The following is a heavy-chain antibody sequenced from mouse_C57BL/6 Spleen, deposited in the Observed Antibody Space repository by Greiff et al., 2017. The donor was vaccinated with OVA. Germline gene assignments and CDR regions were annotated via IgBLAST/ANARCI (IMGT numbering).Heavy chain of an antibody. D-gene: IGHD3-1*01. CDR3: VRQLGLEGMDY. CDR2: IRSKSNNYAT. CDR1: GFSFNTYA. J-gene: IGHJ4*01. Sequence: EVQLVESGGGLVQPKGSLKLSCAASGFSFNTYAMNWVRQAPGKGLEWVARIRSKSNNYATYYADSVKDRFTISRDDSESMLYLQMNNLKTEDTAMYYCVRQLGLEGMDYWGQGTSVTVSS. V-gene: IGHV10-1*01.